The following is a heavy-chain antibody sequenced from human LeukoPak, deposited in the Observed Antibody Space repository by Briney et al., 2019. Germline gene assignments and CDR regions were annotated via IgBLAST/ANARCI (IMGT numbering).Heavy chain of an antibody. CDR1: GYTFTSYA. CDR3: ARDHCSPGTCLGGH. Sequence: ASVKVSCKTSGYTFTSYAIHWVRQAPGQRLEWMGWINAGNGNTKYSQKFQGRVTITRDTSANTAYMEVTSLRSEDTAIYYCARDHCSPGTCLGGHWGQGTLVTVSS. CDR2: INAGNGNT. J-gene: IGHJ4*02. D-gene: IGHD2-15*01. V-gene: IGHV1-3*01.